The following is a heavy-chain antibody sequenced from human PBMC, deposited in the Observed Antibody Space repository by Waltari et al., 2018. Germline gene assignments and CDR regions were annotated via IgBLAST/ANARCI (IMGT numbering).Heavy chain of an antibody. V-gene: IGHV3-53*01. CDR1: GFPVSSNY. J-gene: IGHJ3*02. CDR3: ARDATYYYGSGSVRDAFDI. CDR2: IYSNGRT. D-gene: IGHD3-10*01. Sequence: EVQLVESGGGLIQPGGSLRLSCSASGFPVSSNYMNWVRQAPGKGLEWVSVIYSNGRTYYADSVKGRFTISRDNSKNTLYLQMNSLRAEDTAVYYCARDATYYYGSGSVRDAFDIWGQGTMVTVSS.